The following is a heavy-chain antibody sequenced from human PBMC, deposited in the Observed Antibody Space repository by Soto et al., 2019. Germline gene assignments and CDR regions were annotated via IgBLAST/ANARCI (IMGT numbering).Heavy chain of an antibody. J-gene: IGHJ5*02. Sequence: QVQLVQSGAEVKKPGASVKVSCKASGYGFTSYDINWVRQATGQGLEWMGWMNPNSGNTGYAQKFQGRVTMTRNTSISAAIRELSSLRSEDTAVYYCARGRYSYGSQNNWLDPWGQGTLVTVSS. CDR3: ARGRYSYGSQNNWLDP. V-gene: IGHV1-8*01. CDR2: MNPNSGNT. D-gene: IGHD5-12*01. CDR1: GYGFTSYD.